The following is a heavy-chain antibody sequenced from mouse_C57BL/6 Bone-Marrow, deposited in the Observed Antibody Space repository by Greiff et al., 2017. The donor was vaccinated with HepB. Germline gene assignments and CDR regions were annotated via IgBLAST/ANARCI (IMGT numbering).Heavy chain of an antibody. CDR2: ISYDGSN. Sequence: DVQLQESGPGLVKPSQSLSLTCSVTGYSITSGYYWNWIRQFPGNKLEWMGYISYDGSNNYNPSLKNRISITRDTSKNQFFLKLNSVTTEDTATYYCARGPLYYGSSSPDWWGQGTTLTVSS. J-gene: IGHJ2*01. CDR3: ARGPLYYGSSSPDW. V-gene: IGHV3-6*01. CDR1: GYSITSGYY. D-gene: IGHD1-1*01.